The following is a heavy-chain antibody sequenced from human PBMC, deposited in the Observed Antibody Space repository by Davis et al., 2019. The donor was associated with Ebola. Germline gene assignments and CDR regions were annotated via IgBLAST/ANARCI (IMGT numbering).Heavy chain of an antibody. J-gene: IGHJ4*02. CDR2: ISSSSNYI. CDR1: GFTFSSNS. CDR3: ARGHVMAWGPLDH. V-gene: IGHV3-21*01. Sequence: GESLKISCAASGFTFSSNSMNWVRQAPGKGLEWVSFISSSSNYIYYADSVKGRFTVSRDNAKNSLYLQMNSLRAEDTAVYYCARGHVMAWGPLDHWGQGTPVSVSS. D-gene: IGHD5-24*01.